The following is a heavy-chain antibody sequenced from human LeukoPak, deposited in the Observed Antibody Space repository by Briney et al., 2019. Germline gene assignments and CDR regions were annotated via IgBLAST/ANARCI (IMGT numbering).Heavy chain of an antibody. CDR3: AMKFSRDYYYMDV. V-gene: IGHV3-20*04. CDR1: GFSIEDFG. CDR2: VTWNGGST. Sequence: PGGSLRLSCEASGFSIEDFGMSWVRQPPGKGLEWVPGVTWNGGSTGYAASVEGRFTISRDNAKNSLYLQMNSLRAKDTALYYCAMKFSRDYYYMDVWGKGTTVTVSS. J-gene: IGHJ6*03.